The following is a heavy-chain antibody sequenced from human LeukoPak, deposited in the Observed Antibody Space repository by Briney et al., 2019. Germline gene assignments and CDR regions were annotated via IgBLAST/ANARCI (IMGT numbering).Heavy chain of an antibody. V-gene: IGHV4-30-2*01. CDR2: IYHSGST. CDR3: ARGPYDFWSGYSFSD. D-gene: IGHD3-3*01. CDR1: GGSISSGGYY. J-gene: IGHJ4*02. Sequence: TLSLTCTVSGGSISSGGYYWSWIRQPPGKGLEWIGYIYHSGSTYYNPSLKSRVTISVDRSKNQFSLKLSSVTAAGTAVYYCARGPYDFWSGYSFSDWGQGTLVTVSS.